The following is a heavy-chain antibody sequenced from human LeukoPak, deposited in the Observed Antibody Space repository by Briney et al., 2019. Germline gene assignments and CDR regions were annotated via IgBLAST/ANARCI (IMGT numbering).Heavy chain of an antibody. D-gene: IGHD3-22*01. CDR2: IYYSGST. CDR1: GGSISSGGYS. J-gene: IGHJ3*02. Sequence: SQTLSLTCTVSGGSISSGGYSWSWIRQHPGKGLEWIGYIYYSGSTYYNPSLKSRVTISVDTSQNQFSLKLSSVTAADTAVYYCARDSGPFGSGYCDAFDIWGQGTMVTVSS. CDR3: ARDSGPFGSGYCDAFDI. V-gene: IGHV4-31*03.